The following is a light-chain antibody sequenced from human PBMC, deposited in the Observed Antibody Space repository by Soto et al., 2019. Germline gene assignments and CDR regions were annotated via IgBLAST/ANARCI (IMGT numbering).Light chain of an antibody. CDR1: QTITRW. Sequence: DIQMTQSPSTLSASVGDRVTITCRASQTITRWMAWYQQKPGKAPKLLIYDASTLQSGVPSRFSGSGSGTDFTLTISSLQPEDFATYYCQQSYSTSARTFGGGTKVDI. CDR3: QQSYSTSART. J-gene: IGKJ4*01. V-gene: IGKV1-39*01. CDR2: DAS.